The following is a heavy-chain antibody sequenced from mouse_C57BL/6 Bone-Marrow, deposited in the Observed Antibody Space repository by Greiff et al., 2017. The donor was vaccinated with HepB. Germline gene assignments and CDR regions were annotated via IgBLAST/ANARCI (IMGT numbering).Heavy chain of an antibody. CDR2: IYPGDGDT. CDR1: GYAFSSYW. V-gene: IGHV1-80*01. Sequence: VKLQQSGAELVKPGASVKISCKASGYAFSSYWMNWVKQRPGKGLVWIGQIYPGDGDTNYNGKFKGKNTLTADKSSSTAYMQLSSLTSEDSAVYFCARLYDYDQTAWFAYWGQGTLVTVSA. J-gene: IGHJ3*01. CDR3: ARLYDYDQTAWFAY. D-gene: IGHD2-4*01.